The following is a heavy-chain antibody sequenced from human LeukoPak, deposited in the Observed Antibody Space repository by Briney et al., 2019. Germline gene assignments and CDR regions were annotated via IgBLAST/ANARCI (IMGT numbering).Heavy chain of an antibody. V-gene: IGHV3-66*01. CDR3: ARRKVVSAYYYGMDV. CDR2: IYTGGTT. CDR1: GFTVNSQY. Sequence: GGSLRLSCAASGFTVNSQYMGWVRQAPGKGLEWVSVIYTGGTTHYADSVKGRFTISRDYAKNTLYLQMNSLRAEDTAVYYCARRKVVSAYYYGMDVWGQGTTVTVSS. J-gene: IGHJ6*02. D-gene: IGHD2-2*01.